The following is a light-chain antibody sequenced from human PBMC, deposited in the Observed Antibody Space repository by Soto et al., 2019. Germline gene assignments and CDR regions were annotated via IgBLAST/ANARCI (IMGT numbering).Light chain of an antibody. V-gene: IGKV3-20*01. J-gene: IGKJ5*01. Sequence: EIVLTQSPGTLSLSPGERATLSCRASQSVSSSYLAWYQQKPGQAPRLLIYGAFTRATGIPDRFSGSGSGTDFTFTISSLQPDDFATYYCQQYNSYPITFGQGTRLEIK. CDR3: QQYNSYPIT. CDR2: GAF. CDR1: QSVSSSY.